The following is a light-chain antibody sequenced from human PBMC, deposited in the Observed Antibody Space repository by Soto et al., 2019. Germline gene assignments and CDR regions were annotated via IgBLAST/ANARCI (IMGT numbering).Light chain of an antibody. J-gene: IGKJ5*01. Sequence: EIVLTQSPGTLSLSPGDRATLSCRASQRVSTFLAWYQQRPGQAPRLLISEASNRATGLPARSSGSRSGTDFTLTISSLQSEDFAVYYCQQYNTWPPITFGPGTRLEIK. V-gene: IGKV3-15*01. CDR3: QQYNTWPPIT. CDR1: QRVSTF. CDR2: EAS.